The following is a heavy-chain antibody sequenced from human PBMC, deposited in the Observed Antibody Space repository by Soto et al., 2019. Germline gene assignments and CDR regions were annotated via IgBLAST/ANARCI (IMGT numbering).Heavy chain of an antibody. J-gene: IGHJ6*02. V-gene: IGHV4-31*03. D-gene: IGHD5-18*01. CDR1: GGSISSGGYY. Sequence: QVQLQESGPGLVKPSQTLSLTCTVSGGSISSGGYYWSWIRQHPGKGLEWIGYIYYSGSTYYNPSRKSRVTISVDTSKNQFSLKLSPVTAADTAVYYCARGMTAMAYYYYGMDVWGQGTTVTVSS. CDR2: IYYSGST. CDR3: ARGMTAMAYYYYGMDV.